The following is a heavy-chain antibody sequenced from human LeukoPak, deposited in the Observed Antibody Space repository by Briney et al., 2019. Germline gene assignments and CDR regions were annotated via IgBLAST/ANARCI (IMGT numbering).Heavy chain of an antibody. D-gene: IGHD6-19*01. J-gene: IGHJ6*03. CDR2: IYHSGGT. CDR3: ARTAVAGSSYYYYYMDV. Sequence: PSETLSLTCAVSGGSISSGNWWSWVRQTPGKGLEWIGEIYHSGGTNYNPSLKSRVTISVDTSKNQFSLKLSSVTAADTAVYYCARTAVAGSSYYYYYMDVWGEGTTVTISS. V-gene: IGHV4-4*02. CDR1: GGSISSGNW.